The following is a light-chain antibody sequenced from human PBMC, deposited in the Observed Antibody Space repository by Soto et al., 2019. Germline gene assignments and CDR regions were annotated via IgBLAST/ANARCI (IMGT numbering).Light chain of an antibody. CDR2: LNSDGSH. J-gene: IGLJ3*02. Sequence: QLVLTQSPSASASLGASVKLTCTLSSGHSNYAIAWHQQQPEKGPRYLMKLNSDGSHSKGGGIPDRFSGSSSGAERYLTISSLQSEDEADYYCQTWGTGVVFGGGTKLTVL. CDR3: QTWGTGVV. CDR1: SGHSNYA. V-gene: IGLV4-69*01.